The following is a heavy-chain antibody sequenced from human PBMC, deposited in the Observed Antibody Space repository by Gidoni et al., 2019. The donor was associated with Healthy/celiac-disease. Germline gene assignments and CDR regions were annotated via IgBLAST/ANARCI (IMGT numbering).Heavy chain of an antibody. CDR2: RKQDGSEK. D-gene: IGHD3-22*01. CDR3: ARIIYYYDSKAAGFDI. Sequence: EVQLVESGGGLVQPGGSLRLSCSASGFTFSSYWMSWVRQAPGKGLEWVANRKQDGSEKYYVDSVKGRFTISRDNAKNSLYLQMNSLRAEDTAVYYCARIIYYYDSKAAGFDIWGQGTMVTVSS. J-gene: IGHJ3*02. CDR1: GFTFSSYW. V-gene: IGHV3-7*03.